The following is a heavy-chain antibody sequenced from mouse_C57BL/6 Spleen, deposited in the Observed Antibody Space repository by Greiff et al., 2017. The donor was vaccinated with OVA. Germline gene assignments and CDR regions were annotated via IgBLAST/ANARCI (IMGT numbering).Heavy chain of an antibody. CDR3: ARSYYYFAWFAY. V-gene: IGHV7-3*01. CDR2: ISNKANGYTT. Sequence: EVQLMESGGGLVQPGGSLSLSCAASGFTFTDYYMSWVRQPPGKALEWLGFISNKANGYTTEYSVSVKGRFTISRDNSQSILYLQLSTLRAEDSATYYCARSYYYFAWFAYWGQGTLVTVSA. CDR1: GFTFTDYY. D-gene: IGHD2-4*01. J-gene: IGHJ3*01.